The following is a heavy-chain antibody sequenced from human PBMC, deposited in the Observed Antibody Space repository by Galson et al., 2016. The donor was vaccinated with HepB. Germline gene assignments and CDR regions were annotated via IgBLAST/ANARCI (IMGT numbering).Heavy chain of an antibody. CDR3: ASVENFDY. CDR2: ISATGGSA. Sequence: SLRLSCAASGFTFKSYAMNWVRQAPGKGLEWVSAISATGGSAYYADAVKGRFTISRDNSKNTLYLQMNSLRAEDTAVYFCASVENFDYWGQGTLVTVSS. J-gene: IGHJ4*02. V-gene: IGHV3-23*01. CDR1: GFTFKSYA. D-gene: IGHD5-24*01.